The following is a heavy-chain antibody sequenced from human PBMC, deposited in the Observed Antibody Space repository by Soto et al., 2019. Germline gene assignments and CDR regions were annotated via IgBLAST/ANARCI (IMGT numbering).Heavy chain of an antibody. J-gene: IGHJ6*02. V-gene: IGHV1-69*01. CDR1: GGTFSRYP. D-gene: IGHD2-2*01. Sequence: QVQLVQSGAEVKKPGSSVKVSCKASGGTFSRYPISWVRQAPGQGLEWMGGIIPISGTADYAPKFQGRVTIPADESKSTGYIELRSLPSEDTAGYYCARERSVGYCSTKNCPIPFYSSGMGYWGQGTTVTFSS. CDR3: ARERSVGYCSTKNCPIPFYSSGMGY. CDR2: IIPISGTA.